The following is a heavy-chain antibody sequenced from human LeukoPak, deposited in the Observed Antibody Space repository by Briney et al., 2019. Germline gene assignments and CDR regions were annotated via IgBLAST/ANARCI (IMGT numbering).Heavy chain of an antibody. Sequence: GGSLRLSCAASGFTFSNYAMSWVRQAPGKGLEWVSAISGSGTKRFYADSVKGRFTISRDNSKNTLYLQMNSLRAEDTAVYFCAKEASTYEPHYWGQGTLVTVSS. CDR1: GFTFSNYA. V-gene: IGHV3-23*01. D-gene: IGHD2-2*01. CDR2: ISGSGTKR. J-gene: IGHJ4*02. CDR3: AKEASTYEPHY.